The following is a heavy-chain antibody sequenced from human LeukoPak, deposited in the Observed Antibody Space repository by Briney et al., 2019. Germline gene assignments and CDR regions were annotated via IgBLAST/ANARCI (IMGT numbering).Heavy chain of an antibody. V-gene: IGHV4-39*01. CDR1: GGSISSSNYY. CDR2: IYNSGYT. CDR3: ARGTSTPYYFDF. Sequence: KPSETLSLTCTVSGGSISSSNYYWGWIRQPPGKGLEWIGSIYNSGYTYYNPSLQSRVTISVDTSKNQFSVKVSSVTPTDTAVYYCARGTSTPYYFDFWGQGTLVIVSS. J-gene: IGHJ4*02. D-gene: IGHD1-7*01.